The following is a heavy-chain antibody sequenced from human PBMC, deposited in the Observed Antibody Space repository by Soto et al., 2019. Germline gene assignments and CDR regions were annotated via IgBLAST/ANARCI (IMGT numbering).Heavy chain of an antibody. Sequence: VGSLRLSCAGSGFPFSSHAMSWVRQAPGKGLEWVSAISGSGISTYNADSVKGRFTISRDNSRNTLYLQMNSLRAEDTALYYCAKDQGVSGAYSYGYDYWGQGTLVTVSS. CDR1: GFPFSSHA. J-gene: IGHJ4*02. D-gene: IGHD5-18*01. V-gene: IGHV3-23*01. CDR3: AKDQGVSGAYSYGYDY. CDR2: ISGSGIST.